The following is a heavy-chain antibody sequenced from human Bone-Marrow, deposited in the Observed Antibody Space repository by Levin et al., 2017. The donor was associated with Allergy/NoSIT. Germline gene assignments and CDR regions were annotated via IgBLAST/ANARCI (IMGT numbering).Heavy chain of an antibody. CDR1: GGSIRAGGYY. CDR3: ARVKVVGFCSGGSCDDRAGWFDP. J-gene: IGHJ5*02. CDR2: IYYTGST. D-gene: IGHD2-15*01. Sequence: SETLSLTCSVSGGSIRAGGYYWSWIRQLPGKGLEWIGYIYYTGSTAYNPSLNSRVSISIDTSKNQFSLTLSSVSTADTAAYYCARVKVVGFCSGGSCDDRAGWFDPWGQGILVTVSS. V-gene: IGHV4-30-4*01.